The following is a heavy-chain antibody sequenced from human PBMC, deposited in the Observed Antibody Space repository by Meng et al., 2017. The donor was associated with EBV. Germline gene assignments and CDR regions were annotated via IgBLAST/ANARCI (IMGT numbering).Heavy chain of an antibody. J-gene: IGHJ4*02. D-gene: IGHD4-17*01. CDR1: GCTFSRNW. CDR3: ARNRGNGDYYFDY. V-gene: IGHV3-74*03. Sequence: EVPRVESGGGSVQPGGSLGLACAASGCTFSRNWMHWGRQGLGKGLVWVSRFKSDGSTTTYADSVKGRFTISRDKAKNTLYVQMNSLRAEDTAVYYCARNRGNGDYYFDYWGQGTLVTVSS. CDR2: FKSDGSTT.